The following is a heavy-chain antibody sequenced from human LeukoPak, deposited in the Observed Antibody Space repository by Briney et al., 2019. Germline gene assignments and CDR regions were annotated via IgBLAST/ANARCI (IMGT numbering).Heavy chain of an antibody. CDR2: IYYSGST. J-gene: IGHJ4*02. CDR1: GGSISSSSYY. Sequence: SETLSLTCTVSGGSISSSSYYWGWIRQPPGKGLEWIGSIYYSGSTYYNPSLKSRVTISVDTSKNQFSLKLSSVTAADTAVYYCARDLTIFGVVIPGDYWGQGTLVTVSS. CDR3: ARDLTIFGVVIPGDY. D-gene: IGHD3-3*01. V-gene: IGHV4-39*07.